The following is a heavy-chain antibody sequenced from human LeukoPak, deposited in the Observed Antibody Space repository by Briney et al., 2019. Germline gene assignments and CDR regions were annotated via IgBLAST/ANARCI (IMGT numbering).Heavy chain of an antibody. J-gene: IGHJ4*02. D-gene: IGHD6-13*01. CDR1: GGSISGYY. CDR2: IYYSGST. CDR3: ARYTVAAAGRVGYFDY. Sequence: SETLSLTCTVSGGSISGYYWGWIRQPPGKGLEWIGSIYYSGSTYYNPSLKSRVTISVDTSKNQFSLKLSSVTAADTAVYYCARYTVAAAGRVGYFDYWGQGTLVTVSS. V-gene: IGHV4-39*01.